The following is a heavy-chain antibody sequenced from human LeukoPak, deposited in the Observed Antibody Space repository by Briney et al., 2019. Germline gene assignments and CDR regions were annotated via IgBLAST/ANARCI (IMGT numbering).Heavy chain of an antibody. D-gene: IGHD3-10*01. CDR3: ARLPGSGSYPGHFDY. Sequence: GALRLSCAASGFTFSSYSMNWVRQAPGKGLEWVSYISSSSSTIYYADSVKGRFTISRDNAKNSLYLRMNSLRAEDTAVYYCARLPGSGSYPGHFDYWGQGTLVTVSS. J-gene: IGHJ4*02. V-gene: IGHV3-48*01. CDR2: ISSSSSTI. CDR1: GFTFSSYS.